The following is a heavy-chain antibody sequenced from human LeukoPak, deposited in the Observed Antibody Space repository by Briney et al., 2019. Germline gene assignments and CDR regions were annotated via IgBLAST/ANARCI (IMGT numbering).Heavy chain of an antibody. CDR3: ARDSTSFTIFGVVTSDY. Sequence: ASVKVSCKASGYTFTSYGISWVRQAPGQGLEWMGSISAYNGNTNYAQKLQGRVTMTTDTSTSTAYMELRSLRSDDTAVYYCARDSTSFTIFGVVTSDYWGQGTLVTVSS. CDR1: GYTFTSYG. D-gene: IGHD3-3*01. CDR2: ISAYNGNT. V-gene: IGHV1-18*01. J-gene: IGHJ4*02.